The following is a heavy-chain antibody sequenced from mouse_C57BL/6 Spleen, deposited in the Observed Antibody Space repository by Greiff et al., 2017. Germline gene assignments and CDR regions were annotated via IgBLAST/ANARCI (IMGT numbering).Heavy chain of an antibody. J-gene: IGHJ2*01. CDR3: AREGLGPYFDY. Sequence: VQLQESGAELVKPGASVKLSCKASGYTFTSYWMHWVKQRPGRGLGWIGRIDPNSGGTKYNEKLKSKATLTVDKPSSTAYMQLSSLTSEDSAVYYCAREGLGPYFDYWGQGTTLTVSS. D-gene: IGHD4-1*01. V-gene: IGHV1-72*01. CDR2: IDPNSGGT. CDR1: GYTFTSYW.